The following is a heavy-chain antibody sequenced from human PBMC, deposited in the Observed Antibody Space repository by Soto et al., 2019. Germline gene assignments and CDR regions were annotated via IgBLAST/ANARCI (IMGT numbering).Heavy chain of an antibody. D-gene: IGHD2-2*01. CDR1: GVSISSSNW. CDR2: IYHSGST. V-gene: IGHV4-4*02. Sequence: PSETLSLTCAVSGVSISSSNWWSWVRQPPGKGLEWIGEIYHSGSTNYNPSLKSRVTISVDKSKNQFSLKLSSLTAADTAVYYCAGALWGPAGHISWLDPWGKGTLVTVSS. J-gene: IGHJ5*02. CDR3: AGALWGPAGHISWLDP.